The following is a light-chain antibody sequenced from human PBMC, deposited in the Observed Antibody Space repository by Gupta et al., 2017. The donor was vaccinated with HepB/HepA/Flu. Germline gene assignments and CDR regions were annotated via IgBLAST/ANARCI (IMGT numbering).Light chain of an antibody. CDR1: SSNIGAGYD. Sequence: QSVLTPPPSVSAAPGQRVTISCTGSSSNIGAGYDVHWYQQLPGTAPKLLIYGNSNRPSGVPDRFSGSKSGTSASLAITGLQAEDEADYYCQSYDSSLYVFGTGTKVTVL. V-gene: IGLV1-40*01. J-gene: IGLJ1*01. CDR2: GNS. CDR3: QSYDSSLYV.